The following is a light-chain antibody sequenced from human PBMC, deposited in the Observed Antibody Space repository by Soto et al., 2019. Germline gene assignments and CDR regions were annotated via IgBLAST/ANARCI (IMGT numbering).Light chain of an antibody. CDR1: QSVSSN. CDR2: GAS. Sequence: EIVMTQSPATLSVSPGERATLSCRASQSVSSNLAWYPQNPGQAPRLLIYGASTRATGIPDRFSGSGSGTDFTPNISSLQSEDFAVYYCQQYNNWPPPLTFGGGTKVEIK. V-gene: IGKV3-15*01. CDR3: QQYNNWPPPLT. J-gene: IGKJ4*01.